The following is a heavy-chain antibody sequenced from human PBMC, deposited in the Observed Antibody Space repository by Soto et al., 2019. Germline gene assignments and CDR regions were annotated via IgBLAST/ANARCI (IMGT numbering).Heavy chain of an antibody. D-gene: IGHD7-27*01. J-gene: IGHJ4*02. Sequence: PSETLSLTCTVSGGSISSSSDYWGWIRQPPGKGLEWIGYIYYSGNTNYNPSLKSRVTMSVDTSKNQISLTLSSVTAADTAVYYCARANWYSEYWGQGTLVTVSS. CDR1: GGSISSSSDY. CDR3: ARANWYSEY. CDR2: IYYSGNT. V-gene: IGHV4-39*07.